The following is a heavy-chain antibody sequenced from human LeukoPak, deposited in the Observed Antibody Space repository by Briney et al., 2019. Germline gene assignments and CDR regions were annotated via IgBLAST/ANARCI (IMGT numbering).Heavy chain of an antibody. CDR1: GGTFSSYA. Sequence: ASVKVSCKASGGTFSSYAISWVRQAPGQGLKWMGGINPIFGTANYAQKFQGRVTITADESTSTAYMELSSLRSEDTAVYYCARGIYYYYMDVWGKGTTVTVSS. V-gene: IGHV1-69*13. CDR2: INPIFGTA. CDR3: ARGIYYYYMDV. J-gene: IGHJ6*03.